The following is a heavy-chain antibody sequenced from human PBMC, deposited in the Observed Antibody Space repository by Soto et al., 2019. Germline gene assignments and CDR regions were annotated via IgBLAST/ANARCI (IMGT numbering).Heavy chain of an antibody. CDR2: ISGSGGTT. CDR3: AKFFVETGSNSGWPWSFHY. J-gene: IGHJ4*02. Sequence: EVQLLESGGGLVQPGRSLRLSCAASGFTFSNYAMSWVRQAPGQGLDWVSAISGSGGTTYYADSVKGRFTISRDNSKKTLFLQMDRPSAEEAAVYYCAKFFVETGSNSGWPWSFHYWGQGTLVTVSS. V-gene: IGHV3-23*01. D-gene: IGHD6-25*01. CDR1: GFTFSNYA.